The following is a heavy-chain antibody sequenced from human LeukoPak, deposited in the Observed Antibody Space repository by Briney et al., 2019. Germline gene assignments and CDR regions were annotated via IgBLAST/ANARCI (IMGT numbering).Heavy chain of an antibody. CDR1: GFTFSSYS. D-gene: IGHD1-26*01. CDR3: ASSVVGKRDY. Sequence: GGSLRLSCAASGFTFSSYSMNWVRQAPGKGLEWVSSISSSSSYIYYADSVKGRFTISRDNAKNSLYLQMNSLRAEDTAVYYCASSVVGKRDYWSQGTLVTVSS. J-gene: IGHJ4*02. CDR2: ISSSSSYI. V-gene: IGHV3-21*01.